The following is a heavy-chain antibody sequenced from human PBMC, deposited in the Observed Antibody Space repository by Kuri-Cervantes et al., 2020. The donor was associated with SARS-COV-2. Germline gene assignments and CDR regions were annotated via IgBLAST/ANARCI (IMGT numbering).Heavy chain of an antibody. J-gene: IGHJ4*02. CDR1: GFTFSNYA. V-gene: IGHV3-30-3*01. CDR2: ISYDGSNK. Sequence: GESLKISCAASGFTFSNYAMHWVRQAPGKGLEWVAVISYDGSNKYYADSVKGRFTISRDNSKNTLYLQMNSLRAEDTALYYCARTYSGSYYGYPDYWGQGTLVTVSS. D-gene: IGHD1-26*01. CDR3: ARTYSGSYYGYPDY.